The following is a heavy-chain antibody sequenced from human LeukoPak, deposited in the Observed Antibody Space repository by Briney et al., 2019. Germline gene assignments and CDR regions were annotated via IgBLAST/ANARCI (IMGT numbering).Heavy chain of an antibody. V-gene: IGHV3-7*01. CDR3: ARDAVSGSYADY. CDR1: GFTFSDYY. D-gene: IGHD1-26*01. Sequence: GGSLRLSCAASGFTFSDYYMSWIRQAPGKGLEWVANIEQDGTEKYYVDSVKGRFTISRDNAKNSLYLQMNSLRAEDTAVYYCARDAVSGSYADYWGQGTLVTVSS. J-gene: IGHJ4*02. CDR2: IEQDGTEK.